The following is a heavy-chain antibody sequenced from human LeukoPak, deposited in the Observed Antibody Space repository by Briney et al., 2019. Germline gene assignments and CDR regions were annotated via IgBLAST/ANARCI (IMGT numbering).Heavy chain of an antibody. Sequence: GGSLRLSCAASGFTFSTYLMNWVRQAPGKGLEWVSSISSSSDYIYYVDSVKGRFTISRDNAKNSLFLQMNSLRAEDTAVYFCPRGKIRFDYWGRGTRVTVSS. CDR3: PRGKIRFDY. CDR2: ISSSSDYI. CDR1: GFTFSTYL. J-gene: IGHJ4*02. V-gene: IGHV3-21*01.